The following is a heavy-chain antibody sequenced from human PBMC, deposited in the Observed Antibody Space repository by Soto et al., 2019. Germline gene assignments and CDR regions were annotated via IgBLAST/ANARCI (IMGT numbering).Heavy chain of an antibody. Sequence: QVQLVQSGAEVKKPGASVKVSCKASGYTFTSYGISWVRQAPGQGLEWMGWISAYNGNTNYAQKLQGRVTMTTDTSTSTAYMELRSLRSDDTVVYYCARRPDFWSGYYLNWFDPWGQGTLVTVSS. CDR1: GYTFTSYG. D-gene: IGHD3-3*01. CDR3: ARRPDFWSGYYLNWFDP. V-gene: IGHV1-18*01. CDR2: ISAYNGNT. J-gene: IGHJ5*02.